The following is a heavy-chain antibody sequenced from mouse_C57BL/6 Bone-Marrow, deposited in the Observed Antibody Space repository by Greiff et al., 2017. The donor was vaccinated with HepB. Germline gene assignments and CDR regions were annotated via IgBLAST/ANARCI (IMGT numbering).Heavy chain of an antibody. V-gene: IGHV1-81*01. Sequence: VKLMESGAELARPGASVKLSCKASGYTFTSYGISWVKQRTGQGLEWIGEIYPRSGNTYYNEKFKGKATLTADKSSSTAYMELRSLTSEDSAVYFWAREGDYDDYWGQGTTLTVSS. CDR3: AREGDYDDY. CDR1: GYTFTSYG. J-gene: IGHJ2*01. D-gene: IGHD2-4*01. CDR2: IYPRSGNT.